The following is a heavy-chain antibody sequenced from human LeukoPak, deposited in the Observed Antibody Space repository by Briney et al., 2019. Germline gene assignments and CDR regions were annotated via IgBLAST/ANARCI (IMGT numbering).Heavy chain of an antibody. J-gene: IGHJ3*02. D-gene: IGHD6-19*01. V-gene: IGHV3-66*04. CDR3: ASHSSGWYIYAFDI. CDR2: IYSGGST. CDR1: GFSVITNY. Sequence: GGSLRLSCAASGFSVITNYMTSVRHPAGKGLEWVLFIYSGGSTYYPDSVEGRFTLSRHNSKNTMHLQVNTRRAEDPAVYYCASHSSGWYIYAFDIWGQGTMVTVSS.